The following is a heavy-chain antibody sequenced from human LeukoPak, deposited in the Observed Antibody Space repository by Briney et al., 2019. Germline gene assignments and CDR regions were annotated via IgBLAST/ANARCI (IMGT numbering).Heavy chain of an antibody. CDR3: ARDLMIVVAYDAFDI. CDR2: IYTSGST. CDR1: GGSISSYY. D-gene: IGHD3-22*01. V-gene: IGHV4-4*07. J-gene: IGHJ3*02. Sequence: SETLSLTCTVSGGSISSYYWSWTRQPAGKGLEWIGRIYTSGSTNYNPSLKSRVTMSVDTSKNQFSLQLSSVTAADTAVYYCARDLMIVVAYDAFDIWGQGTMVTVSS.